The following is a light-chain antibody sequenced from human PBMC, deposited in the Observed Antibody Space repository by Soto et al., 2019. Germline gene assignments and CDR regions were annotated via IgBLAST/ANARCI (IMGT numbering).Light chain of an antibody. CDR2: GAS. CDR3: QQYKNWPPIT. J-gene: IGKJ5*01. CDR1: QRVSSN. Sequence: EIVMTQSPATLSVSPGERVTLSCRASQRVSSNLAWYQQKPGQAPRLLIYGASSRATGIPDRFSGSGSGTDFTLTISRLEPEDFAVYYCQQYKNWPPITFGQGTRLEIK. V-gene: IGKV3D-15*01.